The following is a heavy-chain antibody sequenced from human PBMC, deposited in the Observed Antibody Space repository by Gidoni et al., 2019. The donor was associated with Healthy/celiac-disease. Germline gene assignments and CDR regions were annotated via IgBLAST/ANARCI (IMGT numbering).Heavy chain of an antibody. CDR2: ISYDGTNK. V-gene: IGHV3-30*18. CDR3: AKDLRHGVTVPAGPFDY. Sequence: GRSLRLSCVASGFTFSSYGMHWVRQAPGKGLEWVAVISYDGTNKYYAASVKGRFVISRDNSKNTLNVQMDSLRGEDTAVYYCAKDLRHGVTVPAGPFDYWGQGTLVTVSS. D-gene: IGHD2-2*01. J-gene: IGHJ4*02. CDR1: GFTFSSYG.